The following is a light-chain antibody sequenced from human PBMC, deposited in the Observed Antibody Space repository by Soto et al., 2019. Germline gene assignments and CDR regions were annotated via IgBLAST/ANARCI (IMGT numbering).Light chain of an antibody. Sequence: IVLTQSAGTVSLSPGERATLSCRASQSVSSNHLAWYQQKPGQAPRLLIYGASSRATGIPDRFSGSGSGTDFTLTISRLEPEDFAVYYCQQYGSSPTFGQGTRLEIK. V-gene: IGKV3-20*01. CDR3: QQYGSSPT. J-gene: IGKJ5*01. CDR2: GAS. CDR1: QSVSSNH.